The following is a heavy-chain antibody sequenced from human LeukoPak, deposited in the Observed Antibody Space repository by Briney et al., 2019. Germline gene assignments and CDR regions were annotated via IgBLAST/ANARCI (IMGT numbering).Heavy chain of an antibody. CDR3: ARGPYSSGWSFDY. V-gene: IGHV1-2*02. J-gene: IGHJ4*02. CDR2: INPNSGGT. CDR1: GYTFTGYY. Sequence: ASVKVSCKASGYTFTGYYMHWVRQAPGQGLEWMGWINPNSGGTNYAQKFQGRVTMTRDTSISTAYMELSRLRSDDTAVYYCARGPYSSGWSFDYWGQGTLVTVSS. D-gene: IGHD6-19*01.